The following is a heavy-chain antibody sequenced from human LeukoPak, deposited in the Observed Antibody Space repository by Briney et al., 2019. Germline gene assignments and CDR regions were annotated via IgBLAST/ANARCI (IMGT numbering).Heavy chain of an antibody. Sequence: ASVKVSCKASGYTFTSYDINWVRQATGQGLEWMGWMNPNSGNTGYAQKFQGRVTMTRNTSISTAYMELSSLRSEDTAVYYCARGGYYTLEYYYYMDVWGKGITVTVSS. CDR1: GYTFTSYD. J-gene: IGHJ6*03. D-gene: IGHD3-3*01. CDR3: ARGGYYTLEYYYYMDV. CDR2: MNPNSGNT. V-gene: IGHV1-8*01.